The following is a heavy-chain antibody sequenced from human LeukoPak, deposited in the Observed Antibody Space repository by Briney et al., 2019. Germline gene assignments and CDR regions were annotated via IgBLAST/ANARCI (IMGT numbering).Heavy chain of an antibody. J-gene: IGHJ4*02. D-gene: IGHD2-15*01. CDR3: AGQSRGSVATSNY. CDR1: GGSFSGYY. CDR2: INHSGST. V-gene: IGHV4-34*01. Sequence: SETLSLTCAVYGGSFSGYYWSWIRQPPGKGLEWIGEINHSGSTNYNPSLKSRVTISVDSSKNQFSLKLSSVTAADTAVYYCAGQSRGSVATSNYWGQGTLVTVSS.